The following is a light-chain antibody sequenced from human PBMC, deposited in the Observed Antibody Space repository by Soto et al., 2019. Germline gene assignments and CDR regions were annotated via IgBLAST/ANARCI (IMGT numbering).Light chain of an antibody. CDR1: SSNIGGNS. J-gene: IGLJ2*01. CDR3: AAWDDSLNGVV. V-gene: IGLV1-51*01. Sequence: QSVMTQPPSVSAAPGQKVTISCSGSSSNIGGNSVSWYQQLPGTAPKLLIYDDNKRPSGIPDRFSGSKSGTSASLAISGLQSGDEADYYCAAWDDSLNGVVFGGGTKLTVL. CDR2: DDN.